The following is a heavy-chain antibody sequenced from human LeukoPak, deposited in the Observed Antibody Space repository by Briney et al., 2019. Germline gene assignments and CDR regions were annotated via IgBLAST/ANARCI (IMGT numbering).Heavy chain of an antibody. CDR2: ISGSGGST. D-gene: IGHD3-10*01. CDR3: AKDHSVLLWFGSGYYFDY. Sequence: QPGGSLRLSCAASGFTFSSYAMSWVRQAPGKGLEWVSAISGSGGSTYYADSVKGRFTISRDNSENTLYLQMNSLRAEDTAVYYCAKDHSVLLWFGSGYYFDYWGQGTLVTVSS. V-gene: IGHV3-23*01. J-gene: IGHJ4*02. CDR1: GFTFSSYA.